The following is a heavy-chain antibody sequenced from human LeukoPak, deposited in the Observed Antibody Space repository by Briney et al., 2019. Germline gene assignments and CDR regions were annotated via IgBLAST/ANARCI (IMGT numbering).Heavy chain of an antibody. CDR3: ARGAAAGNLNWFDP. CDR2: ISSSSSYI. CDR1: GFTFSSYS. D-gene: IGHD6-13*01. J-gene: IGHJ5*02. Sequence: GGSLRLSCAASGFTFSSYSMNWVRQAPGKGLEWVSSISSSSSYIYYADSVKGRFTISRDTAKNSLYLQMNSLRAEDTAVYYCARGAAAGNLNWFDPWGQGTLVTVSS. V-gene: IGHV3-21*01.